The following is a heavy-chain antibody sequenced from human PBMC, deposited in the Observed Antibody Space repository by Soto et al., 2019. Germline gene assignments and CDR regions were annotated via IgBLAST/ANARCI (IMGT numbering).Heavy chain of an antibody. D-gene: IGHD3-3*01. CDR1: GFTFSSYA. Sequence: QVQLEGSGGGVVQPGRSLRLSCVGTGFTFSSYAMHWVRQAPGKGLEWVAVISNDGTNKYYADSVEGRITISRDNPKNTLYLQMHSLRSEDTAVYYCARGTTLAIFDYGMDVWGQGATVTVSS. CDR3: ARGTTLAIFDYGMDV. CDR2: ISNDGTNK. J-gene: IGHJ6*02. V-gene: IGHV3-30-3*01.